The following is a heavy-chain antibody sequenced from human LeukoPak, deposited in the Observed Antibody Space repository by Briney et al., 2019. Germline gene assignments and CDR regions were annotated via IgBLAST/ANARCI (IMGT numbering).Heavy chain of an antibody. CDR2: IWYDGSNK. CDR1: GFTFSSYG. J-gene: IGHJ4*02. D-gene: IGHD2-2*01. Sequence: PGGSLRLSCAASGFTFSSYGMHWVRQAPGKGLEWVAVIWYDGSNKYYADSVKGRFTISRDNSKNTLYLQMNSLRAEDTAVYYCAKRYCTSTSCSFFDSWGQGTLVTVSS. V-gene: IGHV3-33*06. CDR3: AKRYCTSTSCSFFDS.